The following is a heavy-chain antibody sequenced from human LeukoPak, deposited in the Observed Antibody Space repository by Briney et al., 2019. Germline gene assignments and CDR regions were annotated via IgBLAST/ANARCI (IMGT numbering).Heavy chain of an antibody. D-gene: IGHD6-25*01. J-gene: IGHJ5*02. V-gene: IGHV4-59*08. CDR2: IYFNGNI. Sequence: SETLSLTCTVSGSSINGHWWSWIRQPPGKGLEWIGFIYFNGNILYNPFLKSRVTLSVDTFNNQFSLSLTSVTAADTAVYYCAGLHFASAEELDPWGQGTLVTVSS. CDR1: GSSINGHW. CDR3: AGLHFASAEELDP.